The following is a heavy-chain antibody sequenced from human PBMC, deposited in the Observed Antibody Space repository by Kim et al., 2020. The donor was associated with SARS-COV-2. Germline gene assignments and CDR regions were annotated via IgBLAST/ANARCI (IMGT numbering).Heavy chain of an antibody. CDR2: IFPDGRTT. Sequence: GGSLRLSCAASGFTFSSYWMHWGRQVPGKGLVWVSHIFPDGRTTDYADSVKGRFTISRDNAKNMLYLQMNSLRADDTAVYYCARVGFDIWGQGTMVTVSS. CDR1: GFTFSSYW. CDR3: ARVGFDI. J-gene: IGHJ3*02. V-gene: IGHV3-74*01.